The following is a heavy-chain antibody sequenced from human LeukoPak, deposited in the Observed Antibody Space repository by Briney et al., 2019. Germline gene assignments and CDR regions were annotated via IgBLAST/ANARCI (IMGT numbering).Heavy chain of an antibody. CDR3: ARDPYSGSYGNNYYYYMDV. D-gene: IGHD5-12*01. Sequence: GGSLRLSCAASGFTFSNAWMSWVRQAPGKGLEWVSAISGSGGITSYADSVKGRFPISRDNSKNTLYLQMNSLRAEDTAVYYCARDPYSGSYGNNYYYYMDVWGKGTTVTISS. V-gene: IGHV3-23*01. CDR1: GFTFSNAW. CDR2: ISGSGGIT. J-gene: IGHJ6*03.